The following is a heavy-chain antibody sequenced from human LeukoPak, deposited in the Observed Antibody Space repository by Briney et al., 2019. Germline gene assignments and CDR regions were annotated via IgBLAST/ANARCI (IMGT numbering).Heavy chain of an antibody. Sequence: GGSLRLSCAASGFTFSSYAMNWVRQAPGKGLGWVASIKQDGSEKYYVDSVRGRFTISRDNAKNSLYLQMNSLRAEDTAVYYCARGLGAAHFDFWGQGTLVTVSS. CDR2: IKQDGSEK. J-gene: IGHJ4*02. V-gene: IGHV3-7*04. D-gene: IGHD1-26*01. CDR3: ARGLGAAHFDF. CDR1: GFTFSSYA.